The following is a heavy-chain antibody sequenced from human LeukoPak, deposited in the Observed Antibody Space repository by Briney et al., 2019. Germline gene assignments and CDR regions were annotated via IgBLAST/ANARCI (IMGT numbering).Heavy chain of an antibody. D-gene: IGHD6-19*01. V-gene: IGHV3-23*01. Sequence: PGGSLRLSCAASGFTFSSYAMSWVRQAPGKGLEWVSAISGSGGSTYYADSVKGWFTISRDNSKNTLYLQMNSLRVEDTAVYYCARAVAGSIDYWGQGTLVTVSS. CDR1: GFTFSSYA. CDR2: ISGSGGST. J-gene: IGHJ4*02. CDR3: ARAVAGSIDY.